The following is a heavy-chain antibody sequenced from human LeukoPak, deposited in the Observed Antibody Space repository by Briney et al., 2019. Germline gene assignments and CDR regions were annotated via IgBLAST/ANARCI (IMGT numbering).Heavy chain of an antibody. J-gene: IGHJ4*02. CDR1: GFTFSSHG. V-gene: IGHV3-30*02. D-gene: IGHD4-17*01. CDR3: AKDNYYGDYEVTSIFGVD. Sequence: GGSLRLSCAASGFTFSSHGMHWVRQAPGKGLEWVAFIRYDGTNKYYADSMKGRFNISRDNFKNTLYVQMNSLRAEDTAVYYCAKDNYYGDYEVTSIFGVDWGQGTLVTVSS. CDR2: IRYDGTNK.